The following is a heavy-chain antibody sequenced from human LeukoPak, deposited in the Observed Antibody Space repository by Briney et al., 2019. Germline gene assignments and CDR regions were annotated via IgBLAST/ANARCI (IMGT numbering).Heavy chain of an antibody. D-gene: IGHD4-17*01. Sequence: GGSVRPSCAASGFTFSSYAMSWVRQAPGKGLEWVSAISGSGGSTYYADSVKGRFTISRDNSKNTLYLQMNSLRAENTAVYYCARYYGDRDYWGQGTLVTVSS. J-gene: IGHJ4*02. CDR3: ARYYGDRDY. CDR2: ISGSGGST. V-gene: IGHV3-23*01. CDR1: GFTFSSYA.